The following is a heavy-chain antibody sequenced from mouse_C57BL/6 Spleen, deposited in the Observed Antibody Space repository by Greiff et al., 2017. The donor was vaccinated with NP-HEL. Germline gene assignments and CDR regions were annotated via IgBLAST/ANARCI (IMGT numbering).Heavy chain of an antibody. J-gene: IGHJ4*01. D-gene: IGHD1-1*01. V-gene: IGHV1-64*01. CDR2: IHPNSGST. Sequence: QVQLQPPGAELVKPGASVKLSCKASGYTFTSYWMHWVKQRPGQGLEWIGMIHPNSGSTNYNEKFKSKATLTVDKSSSTAYLQLSSLTSEDSAVYYCARRGYYGSSYDYYAMDYWGQGTSVTVSS. CDR3: ARRGYYGSSYDYYAMDY. CDR1: GYTFTSYW.